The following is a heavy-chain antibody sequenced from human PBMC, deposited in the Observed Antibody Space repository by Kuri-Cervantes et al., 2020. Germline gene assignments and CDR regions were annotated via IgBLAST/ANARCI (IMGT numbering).Heavy chain of an antibody. Sequence: GESLKISCAASGFTFSSYWMSWVRQAPGKGLEWVANIKQDGSEKYYVDSVKGRFTISRDNAKNSLYLQMNTLRAEDTAVYYCAKGYEHWLTPFDYWGQGTLVTVSS. CDR3: AKGYEHWLTPFDY. V-gene: IGHV3-7*03. J-gene: IGHJ4*02. CDR1: GFTFSSYW. D-gene: IGHD6-19*01. CDR2: IKQDGSEK.